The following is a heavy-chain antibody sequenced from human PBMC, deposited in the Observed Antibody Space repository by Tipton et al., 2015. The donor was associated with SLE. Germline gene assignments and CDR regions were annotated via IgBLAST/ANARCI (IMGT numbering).Heavy chain of an antibody. CDR2: IYYSGRA. J-gene: IGHJ3*02. CDR3: AREVITITDSDAFDI. V-gene: IGHV4-31*03. D-gene: IGHD2-21*01. CDR1: GGSISSNNFF. Sequence: TLSLTCTVSGGSISSNNFFWSWLRQHPGKGLEWIGYIYYSGRAFYNPSLKSRVTMSVDTSKNQFFMRLSSATAADTAVYYCAREVITITDSDAFDIWGQGTMVTVSS.